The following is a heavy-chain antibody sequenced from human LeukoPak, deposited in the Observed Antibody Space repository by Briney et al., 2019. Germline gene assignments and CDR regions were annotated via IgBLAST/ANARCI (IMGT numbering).Heavy chain of an antibody. CDR2: IYYSGST. V-gene: IGHV4-39*01. D-gene: IGHD3-22*01. CDR1: GGSISSSSYY. Sequence: PSETLSLTCTVSGGSISSSSYYWGWIRQPPGKGLEWIGSIYYSGSTYYNPSLKSRVTISVDTSKNQLSLKLSSVTAADTAVYYCARRSTFSSGYYYNIGDAFDIWGQGTMVTVSS. J-gene: IGHJ3*02. CDR3: ARRSTFSSGYYYNIGDAFDI.